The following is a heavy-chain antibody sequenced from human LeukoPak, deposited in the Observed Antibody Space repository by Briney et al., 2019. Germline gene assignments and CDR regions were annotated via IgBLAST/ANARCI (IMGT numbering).Heavy chain of an antibody. Sequence: SETLSLTCTVSGGSISSYYWSWIRQPPGKGLEWIGYIYYSGNTNYNPSLKSRVTISVDTSKKQFSLKLSSVTAADTAVYYCARDVYCSSTTCSYYFDYWGQGTLVTVSS. V-gene: IGHV4-59*01. CDR3: ARDVYCSSTTCSYYFDY. D-gene: IGHD2-2*01. J-gene: IGHJ4*02. CDR1: GGSISSYY. CDR2: IYYSGNT.